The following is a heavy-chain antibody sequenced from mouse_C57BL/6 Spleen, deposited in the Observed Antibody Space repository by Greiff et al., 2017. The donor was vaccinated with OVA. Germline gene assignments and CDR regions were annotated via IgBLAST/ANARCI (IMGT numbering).Heavy chain of an antibody. CDR3: AQLLGAFAY. CDR1: GFTFKDYY. J-gene: IGHJ3*01. CDR2: IDPGDGDT. D-gene: IGHD1-1*01. V-gene: IGHV14-1*01. Sequence: VQLQQSGAELVRPGASVKLSCTASGFTFKDYYMHWVKQRPEQGLEWIGRIDPGDGDTDYAPKFQGKATMTADKSSSTAYLQLSSLTSEDTAVYYCAQLLGAFAYWGQGTLVTVSA.